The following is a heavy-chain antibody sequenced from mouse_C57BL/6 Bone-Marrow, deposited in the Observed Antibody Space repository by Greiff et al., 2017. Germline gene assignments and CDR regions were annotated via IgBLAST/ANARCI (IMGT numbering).Heavy chain of an antibody. Sequence: VQRVESGPELVKPGASVKISCKASGYAFSSSWMNWVKQRPGKGLEWIGRIYPGDGDTNYNGKFKGKATLTADKSSSTAYMQLSSQTSEDSAVYFCAREGLRRAMDSWGQGTSVTVSS. CDR3: AREGLRRAMDS. J-gene: IGHJ4*01. CDR2: IYPGDGDT. V-gene: IGHV1-82*01. D-gene: IGHD2-4*01. CDR1: GYAFSSSW.